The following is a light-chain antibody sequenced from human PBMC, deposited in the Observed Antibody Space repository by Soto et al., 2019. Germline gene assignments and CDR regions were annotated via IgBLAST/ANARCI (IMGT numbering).Light chain of an antibody. J-gene: IGLJ3*02. CDR1: SSNIWAGYD. Sequence: QPVLTQPPSVSGAPGQRVTISCTGSSSNIWAGYDVHWYQQLPGTAPKLLMYGNSNRPSGVPDRFSCSKSGTSASLAITGLQAEDEADYYCQSYDNSLSGSWVFGGGTKVTVL. V-gene: IGLV1-40*01. CDR3: QSYDNSLSGSWV. CDR2: GNS.